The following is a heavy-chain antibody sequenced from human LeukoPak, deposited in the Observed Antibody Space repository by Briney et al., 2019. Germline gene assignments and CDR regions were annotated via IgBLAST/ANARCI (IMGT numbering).Heavy chain of an antibody. D-gene: IGHD6-19*01. CDR2: FNPDNGGT. V-gene: IGHV1-2*02. J-gene: IGHJ4*02. CDR1: GYTFTGYY. CDR3: ARQHNTGWGLFDY. Sequence: ASVKVSCKASGYTFTGYYMHWVRQAPGQGLEWVGWFNPDNGGTNYAQKFQGRVTMTRDTSISTAYIELSSLRSDDTAVYYCARQHNTGWGLFDYWGQGTLVTASS.